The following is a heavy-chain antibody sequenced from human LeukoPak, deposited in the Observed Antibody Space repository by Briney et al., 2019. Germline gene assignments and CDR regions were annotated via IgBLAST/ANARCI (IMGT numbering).Heavy chain of an antibody. CDR1: GYTFTDYY. D-gene: IGHD4-11*01. Sequence: ASVKVSCKASGYTFTDYYIHWVRQVPGLGLEWMGWINPNSGGTDYAQKFQGRVTMTRDTSIRTAYMELSRLRSDVTAVYYCARDAIVRDYSYSDYWGQGALVTVSS. CDR2: INPNSGGT. J-gene: IGHJ4*02. CDR3: ARDAIVRDYSYSDY. V-gene: IGHV1-2*02.